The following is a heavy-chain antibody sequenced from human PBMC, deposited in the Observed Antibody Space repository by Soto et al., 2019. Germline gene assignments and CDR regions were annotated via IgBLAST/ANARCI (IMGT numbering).Heavy chain of an antibody. J-gene: IGHJ6*02. CDR2: ISGYNGNT. CDR1: GYTFTSYG. Sequence: QAQLVQSGGEVKKPGTSVKVSCKASGYTFTSYGISWVRQAPGQGLEWMGWISGYNGNTNYAQKFQGRVTMTTDTSTTTAYMELRSLSSDDTAVYYCARMGDVPYYYYGLDVWGPGTTVTVSS. CDR3: ARMGDVPYYYYGLDV. D-gene: IGHD3-16*01. V-gene: IGHV1-18*01.